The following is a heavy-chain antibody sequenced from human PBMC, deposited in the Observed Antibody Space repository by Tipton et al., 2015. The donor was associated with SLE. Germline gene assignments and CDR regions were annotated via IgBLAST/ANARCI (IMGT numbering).Heavy chain of an antibody. CDR2: ISRNGEVT. J-gene: IGHJ4*02. CDR3: VKEPRVVAPSAIGVGYFDS. V-gene: IGHV3-64D*06. D-gene: IGHD2-2*02. CDR1: GFTFSSYG. Sequence: GSLRLSCAASGFTFSSYGMHWVRQAPGKGLEYVSGISRNGEVTYCADSMKGRCTVSRDNSKNTLYRQMSSLRAEDTAVYYCVKEPRVVAPSAIGVGYFDSWGQGTLVTVSS.